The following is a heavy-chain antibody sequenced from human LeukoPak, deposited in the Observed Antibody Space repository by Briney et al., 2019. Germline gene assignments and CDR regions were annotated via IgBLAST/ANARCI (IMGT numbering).Heavy chain of an antibody. CDR3: ARAYGSGSYYRYGNGYYLPDY. CDR1: GFTFSSYA. CDR2: ISGSGGST. D-gene: IGHD3-10*01. V-gene: IGHV3-23*01. Sequence: PGGSLRLSCAASGFTFSSYAMSWVRQAPGKGLEWVSAISGSGGSTYYADSVKGRFTISRDNAKNPLYLQMNSLRAEDTAVYYCARAYGSGSYYRYGNGYYLPDYWGQGTLVTVSS. J-gene: IGHJ4*02.